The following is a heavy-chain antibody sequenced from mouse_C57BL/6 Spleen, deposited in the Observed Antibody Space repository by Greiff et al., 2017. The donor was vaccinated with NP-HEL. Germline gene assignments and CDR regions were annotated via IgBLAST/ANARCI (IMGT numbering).Heavy chain of an antibody. Sequence: QVHVKQSGAELVKPGASVKISCKASGYAFSSYWMNWVKQRPGKGLEWIGQIYPGDGDTNYNGKFKGKATLTADKSSSTAYMQLSSLTSEDSAVYFCARSGSSLDYFDYWGQGTTLTVSS. CDR2: IYPGDGDT. D-gene: IGHD1-1*01. CDR1: GYAFSSYW. CDR3: ARSGSSLDYFDY. J-gene: IGHJ2*01. V-gene: IGHV1-80*01.